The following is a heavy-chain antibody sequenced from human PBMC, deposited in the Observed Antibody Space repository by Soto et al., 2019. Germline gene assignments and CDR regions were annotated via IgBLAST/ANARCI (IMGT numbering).Heavy chain of an antibody. V-gene: IGHV3-48*03. D-gene: IGHD2-2*01. Sequence: LRLSCAASRFTFSTYEMNWVRQAPGKGLEWVSYISTSGSTVYYADSVKGRFTISRDNTRNSLYLQMNSLRDEDTALYYCVRYCSTTLCNGVATRTFDYWGQGTLVTVSS. J-gene: IGHJ4*02. CDR2: ISTSGSTV. CDR3: VRYCSTTLCNGVATRTFDY. CDR1: RFTFSTYE.